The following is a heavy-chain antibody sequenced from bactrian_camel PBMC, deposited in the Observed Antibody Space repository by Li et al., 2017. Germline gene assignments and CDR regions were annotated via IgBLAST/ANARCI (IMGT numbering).Heavy chain of an antibody. Sequence: HVQLVESGGGSVQSGGSLTLTCAASASVSTSTCMGWFRQAPGKEREGVAAIVRGNGRTNYADSVKGRFSISQDNAKNTMYLQMNSLKPEDTGMYSCAAVRLGLLCDLRDSVPAYWGQGTQVTVS. CDR2: IVRGNGRT. CDR1: ASVSTSTC. D-gene: IGHD2*01. J-gene: IGHJ4*01. CDR3: AAVRLGLLCDLRDSVPAY. V-gene: IGHV3S53*01.